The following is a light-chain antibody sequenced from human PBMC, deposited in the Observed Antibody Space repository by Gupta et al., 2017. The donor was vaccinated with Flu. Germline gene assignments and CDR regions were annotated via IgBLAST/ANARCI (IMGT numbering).Light chain of an antibody. V-gene: IGKV3-15*01. Sequence: MVMTQSPATLSVSPAERVTLSCRASHSVSSNLAWYQQRRGQAPRVLIDCASTRATGIPARFSGSGSGTEFTLTISSLQSEDFAVYYCQQDNKWPLTFGRGTKVEIK. CDR3: QQDNKWPLT. J-gene: IGKJ4*01. CDR1: HSVSSN. CDR2: CAS.